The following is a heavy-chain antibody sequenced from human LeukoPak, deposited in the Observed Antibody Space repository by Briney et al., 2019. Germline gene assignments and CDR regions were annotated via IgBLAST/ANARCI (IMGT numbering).Heavy chain of an antibody. V-gene: IGHV1-24*01. J-gene: IGHJ4*02. CDR3: ATAVITMVRGVLRDY. CDR1: GYTLTELS. CDR2: FDPEDGET. Sequence: ASVKVSCTVSGYTLTELSMHWVRQAPGKGLEWMGGFDPEDGETIYAQKFQGRVTMTEDTSTDTAYMELSSLRSEDTAVYYCATAVITMVRGVLRDYWGQGTLVTVSS. D-gene: IGHD3-10*01.